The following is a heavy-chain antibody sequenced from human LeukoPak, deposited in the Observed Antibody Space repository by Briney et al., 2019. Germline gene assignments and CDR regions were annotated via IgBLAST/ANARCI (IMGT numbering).Heavy chain of an antibody. CDR1: GFTFSNYW. CDR2: INSDGTGT. Sequence: PGGSLRLSCAASGFTFSNYWMHWVRQAPGKGLVWVSRINSDGTGTSYADSVKGRFTISRNNAKNTLSLQMHSLRAEDTAVYYCTRVRGRYGILTGARNYYYYGMDVWGQGTTVTVSS. CDR3: TRVRGRYGILTGARNYYYYGMDV. D-gene: IGHD3-9*01. V-gene: IGHV3-74*01. J-gene: IGHJ6*02.